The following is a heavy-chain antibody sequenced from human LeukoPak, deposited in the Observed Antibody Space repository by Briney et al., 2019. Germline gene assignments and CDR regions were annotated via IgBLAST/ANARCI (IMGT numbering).Heavy chain of an antibody. CDR2: IIPIFGTA. J-gene: IGHJ4*02. CDR1: GGTFSSYA. CDR3: ARDGYSSSSFTPFDY. Sequence: ASVKVSCKASGGTFSSYAISWVRQAPGQGLEWMGGIIPIFGTANYAQKFQGRATITADESTSTAYMELSSLRSEDTAVYYCARDGYSSSSFTPFDYWGQGTLVTVSS. V-gene: IGHV1-69*13. D-gene: IGHD6-6*01.